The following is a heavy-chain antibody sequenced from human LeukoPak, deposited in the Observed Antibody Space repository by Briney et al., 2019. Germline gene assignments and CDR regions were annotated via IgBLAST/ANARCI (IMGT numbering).Heavy chain of an antibody. D-gene: IGHD3-16*01. Sequence: GASVKVSCKVSGYTLTELSMHWVRQAPGKGLEWMGGFDPEDGETIYGQKFQGRVTMTEDTSTDTAYMELSSLRSEDTAVYYCATGPTARNYVGPGYYGMDVWGQGTTVTVSS. CDR3: ATGPTARNYVGPGYYGMDV. J-gene: IGHJ6*02. CDR1: GYTLTELS. V-gene: IGHV1-24*01. CDR2: FDPEDGET.